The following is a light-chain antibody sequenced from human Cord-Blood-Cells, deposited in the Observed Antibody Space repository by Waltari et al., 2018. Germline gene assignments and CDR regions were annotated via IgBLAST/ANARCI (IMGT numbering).Light chain of an antibody. Sequence: DIQMTQSPSSLSASVGDRVTITCQASQYISNYLNWYQQKPGKAPKLLIYDASNLETGVPSRFSGSGSGTDFTFTISSLQPEDIATYYCQQYDNLHTFGQGTKLEIK. CDR2: DAS. V-gene: IGKV1-33*01. CDR3: QQYDNLHT. CDR1: QYISNY. J-gene: IGKJ2*01.